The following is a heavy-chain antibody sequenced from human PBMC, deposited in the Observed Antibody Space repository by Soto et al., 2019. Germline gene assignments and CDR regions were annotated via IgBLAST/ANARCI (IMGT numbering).Heavy chain of an antibody. V-gene: IGHV3-33*01. Sequence: QVQLEESGGGVVQLGRSLRLSCAASGFSFSTYTIHWVRQAPGKGLEWVAFIWYDGSNRDYADSVKGRFTISRDNSKNTMYLQMNSLRVEDTAMYFCARDRHYFDLWGRGTLVTVSS. CDR1: GFSFSTYT. CDR3: ARDRHYFDL. J-gene: IGHJ2*01. CDR2: IWYDGSNR.